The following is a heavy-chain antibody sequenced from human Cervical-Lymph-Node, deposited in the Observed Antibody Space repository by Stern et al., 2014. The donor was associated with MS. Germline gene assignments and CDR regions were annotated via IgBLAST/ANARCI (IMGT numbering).Heavy chain of an antibody. Sequence: QVQLVQSGAEVKKPGSSVKVSCKASGGTFSNYATSWVRQAPGQGLEWMGGIVPLFGKPNYAQKFQDRVTITADESTSTAYMDLSSLRSEDTAVYYCASPLTATSVPFGYYGMDVWGQGTTVTVS. J-gene: IGHJ6*02. CDR1: GGTFSNYA. CDR3: ASPLTATSVPFGYYGMDV. D-gene: IGHD4-17*01. CDR2: IVPLFGKP. V-gene: IGHV1-69*01.